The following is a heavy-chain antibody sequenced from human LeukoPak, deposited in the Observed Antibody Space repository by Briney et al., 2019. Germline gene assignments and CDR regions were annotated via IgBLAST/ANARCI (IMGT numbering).Heavy chain of an antibody. CDR1: GYTFSSYY. CDR3: ARQSVRPGASPLFDY. V-gene: IGHV1-46*01. Sequence: ASVKVSCKASGYTFSSYYMHWVRQAPGQGLEWMGIIKPSGGSTTYAQKFQGRVTVTSDTSTSTGYMELSSLRSDDTALYYCARQSVRPGASPLFDYWGQGTLVTVSS. CDR2: IKPSGGST. J-gene: IGHJ4*02. D-gene: IGHD1-14*01.